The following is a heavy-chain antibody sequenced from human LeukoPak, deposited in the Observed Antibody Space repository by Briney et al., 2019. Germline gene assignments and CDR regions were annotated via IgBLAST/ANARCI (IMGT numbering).Heavy chain of an antibody. Sequence: SETLSLTCTVSGGSISSYYWSWIRQPPGKGLEWSGSTYYSGSTFYNPSLKSRVTISVDTSKSQFSLKLASVTAADTAVYFCERLSPPGRSSVKGQYYFDYWGQGALVTVSS. J-gene: IGHJ4*02. V-gene: IGHV4-59*01. CDR2: TYYSGST. CDR3: ERLSPPGRSSVKGQYYFDY. CDR1: GGSISSYY. D-gene: IGHD6-6*01.